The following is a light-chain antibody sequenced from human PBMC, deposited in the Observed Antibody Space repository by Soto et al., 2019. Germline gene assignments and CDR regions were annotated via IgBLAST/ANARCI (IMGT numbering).Light chain of an antibody. CDR1: ERIGTY. V-gene: IGKV3-11*01. J-gene: IGKJ1*01. Sequence: EIVLTQSPGTLSLSPGDRATLSCRARERIGTYLAWYQQKPGQAPRLLIYDASNRATRVPARFSGTVSGTDFTLNISSLESEDFAVYVCQHRSNSPPLWTFGQGTNVEIK. CDR3: QHRSNSPPLWT. CDR2: DAS.